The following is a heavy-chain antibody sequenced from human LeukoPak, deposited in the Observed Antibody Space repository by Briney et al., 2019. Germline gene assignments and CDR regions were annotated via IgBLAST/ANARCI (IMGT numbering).Heavy chain of an antibody. J-gene: IGHJ5*02. D-gene: IGHD6-13*01. V-gene: IGHV1-2*06. CDR2: INPNSGGT. CDR1: GHTFTGYY. CDR3: ARDLAGYSSSWYWFDP. Sequence: ASVKVSCKASGHTFTGYYMHWVRQAPGQGLEWMGRINPNSGGTNYAQKFQGRVTMTRDTSISTAYMELSRLRSDDTAVYYCARDLAGYSSSWYWFDPWGQGTLVTVSS.